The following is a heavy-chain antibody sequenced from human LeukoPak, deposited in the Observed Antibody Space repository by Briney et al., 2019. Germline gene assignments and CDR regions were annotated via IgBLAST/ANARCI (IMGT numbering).Heavy chain of an antibody. CDR2: MNPNSGNT. CDR3: ARAGGYSYGTLFDY. CDR1: GYTFTSYD. D-gene: IGHD5-18*01. Sequence: ASVKVSCKASGYTFTSYDINRVRQATGQGLEWMGWMNPNSGNTGYAQKFQGRVTMTRNTSISTAYMELSSLRSEDTAVYYCARAGGYSYGTLFDYWGQGTLVTVSS. J-gene: IGHJ4*02. V-gene: IGHV1-8*01.